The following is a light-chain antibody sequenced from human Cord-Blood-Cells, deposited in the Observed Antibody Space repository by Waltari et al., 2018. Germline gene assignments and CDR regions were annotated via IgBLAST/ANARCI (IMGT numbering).Light chain of an antibody. Sequence: QSALTQPPSASGSPGQSVTISCTGTSSDVGGYNYVSWYQQHPGKAPKLMVYEVSNRPCGFPDRFSGSKSGNTASLTFSGLQAEYEADYYCSSYAGSNNLVFGGGTKLTGL. CDR2: EVS. J-gene: IGLJ2*01. CDR3: SSYAGSNNLV. V-gene: IGLV2-8*01. CDR1: SSDVGGYNY.